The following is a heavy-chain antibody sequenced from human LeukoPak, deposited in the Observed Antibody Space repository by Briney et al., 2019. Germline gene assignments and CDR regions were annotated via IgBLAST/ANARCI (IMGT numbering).Heavy chain of an antibody. Sequence: SVKVSCKASGGTFSSYAISWVRQAPGQGLEWMGGIIPIFGTANYAQKFQGRVTITTDESTSTAYMELSSLRSEDTAVYYCASPTYDYGDSLDYWGQGTLVTVSS. CDR2: IIPIFGTA. J-gene: IGHJ4*02. D-gene: IGHD4-17*01. CDR1: GGTFSSYA. CDR3: ASPTYDYGDSLDY. V-gene: IGHV1-69*05.